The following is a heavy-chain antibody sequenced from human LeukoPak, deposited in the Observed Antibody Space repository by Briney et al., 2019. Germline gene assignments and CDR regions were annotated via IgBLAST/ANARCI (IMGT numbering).Heavy chain of an antibody. CDR1: GYTFTSYY. V-gene: IGHV1-46*01. D-gene: IGHD3-22*01. J-gene: IGHJ5*02. CDR3: ARDPMDSSGYYLYNWFDP. CDR2: INPSGGST. Sequence: ASVKVSCKASGYTFTSYYMHWVRQAPGQGLEWMGIINPSGGSTSYAQKFQGRVTMTRDTSISTAYMELSRLRSDDTAVYYCARDPMDSSGYYLYNWFDPWGQGTLVTVSS.